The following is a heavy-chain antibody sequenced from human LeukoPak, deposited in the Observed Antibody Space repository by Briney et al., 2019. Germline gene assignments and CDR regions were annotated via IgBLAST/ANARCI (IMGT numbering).Heavy chain of an antibody. CDR1: EYTFSTYD. V-gene: IGHV1-8*01. D-gene: IGHD6-19*01. Sequence: SVKVSCKASEYTFSTYDINWVRQATGQGLEWLGWMSPTSGNTGYAQRFQGRVTMTWDTSISTAYMELSSLRAEDTAVYYCSRGNTVSGDYWGQGTLVTVSS. CDR2: MSPTSGNT. J-gene: IGHJ4*02. CDR3: SRGNTVSGDY.